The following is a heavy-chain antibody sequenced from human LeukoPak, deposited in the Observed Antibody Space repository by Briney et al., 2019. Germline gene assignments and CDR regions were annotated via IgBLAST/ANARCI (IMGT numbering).Heavy chain of an antibody. CDR2: IKPDGTEK. V-gene: IGHV3-7*03. Sequence: GGSLRLSCVASGFTFGGDWMSWVRQAPGKGLEWVANIKPDGTEKYYVDSVKGRFTISRDNAKNSLYLQLNSLRAEDTAVYYCAKDGGDDSSGYDAFDIWGQGTMVTVSS. CDR1: GFTFGGDW. CDR3: AKDGGDDSSGYDAFDI. D-gene: IGHD3-22*01. J-gene: IGHJ3*02.